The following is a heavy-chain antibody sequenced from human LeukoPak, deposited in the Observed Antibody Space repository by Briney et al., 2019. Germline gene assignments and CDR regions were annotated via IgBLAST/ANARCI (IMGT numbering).Heavy chain of an antibody. CDR1: GGSFSGYY. J-gene: IGHJ4*02. CDR3: ARGLYYDSSASDC. D-gene: IGHD3-22*01. V-gene: IGHV4-34*01. CDR2: INHSGST. Sequence: SETLSLTCAVYGGSFSGYYWSWIRQPPGKGLEWIGEINHSGSTNYNPSLKSRVTISVDTSKNQFSLKLSSVTAAGTAVYYCARGLYYDSSASDCWGQGTLVTVSS.